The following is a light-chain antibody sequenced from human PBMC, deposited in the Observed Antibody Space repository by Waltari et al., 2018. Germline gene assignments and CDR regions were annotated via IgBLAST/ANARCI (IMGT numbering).Light chain of an antibody. J-gene: IGLJ1*01. CDR3: HVWHPHVDPGV. V-gene: IGLV3-21*04. CDR1: NIGTSS. Sequence: SYVVTQPPSVSVAPGETATITCGGDNIGTSSVHWYQQKAGQAPVLVIFYDRDRPSGIPDRFSGSNSGNTVTLTISRVEAGDEARYYCHVWHPHVDPGVFGTGTEVTVL. CDR2: YDR.